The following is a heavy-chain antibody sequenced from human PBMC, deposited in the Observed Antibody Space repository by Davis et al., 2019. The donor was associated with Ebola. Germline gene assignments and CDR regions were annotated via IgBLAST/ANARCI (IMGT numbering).Heavy chain of an antibody. Sequence: GSLRLSCTVSGGSISSSSYYWGWIRQPPGKGLEWIGNIYYSGSTNYNPSLKSRVIISIDTSKNQFSLKLTSVTAADTAVYYCARGGIGTTHYYYGMDVWGQGTTVTVSS. CDR1: GGSISSSSYY. J-gene: IGHJ6*02. D-gene: IGHD1-7*01. CDR3: ARGGIGTTHYYYGMDV. CDR2: IYYSGST. V-gene: IGHV4-61*05.